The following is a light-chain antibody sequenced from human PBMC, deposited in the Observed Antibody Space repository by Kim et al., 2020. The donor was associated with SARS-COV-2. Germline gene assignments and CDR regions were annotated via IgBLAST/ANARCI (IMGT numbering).Light chain of an antibody. V-gene: IGLV2-14*04. CDR3: SSYTTSSTWV. J-gene: IGLJ3*02. CDR2: DVS. CDR1: SSDVGHDKF. Sequence: GKSITISCTGTSSDVGHDKFVSWFQQHPGKAPKLMMYDVSKRPSGVSDRFSGSKSGNTASLTISGLRAEDEADYYCSSYTTSSTWVFGGGTQLTVL.